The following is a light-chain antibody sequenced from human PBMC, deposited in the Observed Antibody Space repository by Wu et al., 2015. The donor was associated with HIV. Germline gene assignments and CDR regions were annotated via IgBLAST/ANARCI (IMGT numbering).Light chain of an antibody. CDR3: QQYKNWLRT. Sequence: SPGETAPPSPAGPVRVLAPTFSVVPRPQTLGHGSPRLLIYSASTRATDIPARFSGSGSGTEFTLTISSLQSEDFAVYYCQQYKNWLRTFGQGTKVEIK. CDR1: RVLAPT. V-gene: IGKV3-15*01. CDR2: SAS. J-gene: IGKJ1*01.